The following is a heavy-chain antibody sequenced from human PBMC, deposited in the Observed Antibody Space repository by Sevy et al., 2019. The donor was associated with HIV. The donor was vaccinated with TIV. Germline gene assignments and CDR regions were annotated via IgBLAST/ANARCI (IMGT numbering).Heavy chain of an antibody. CDR2: ISSSSSTI. Sequence: GGSLRLSCASSGFTFSSYSMNWVRQAPGKGLEWVSYISSSSSTIYYADSVKGRFTISRDNAKNSLYLQMNSLRDEDTAVYYCARAEDGSGSYGYWGQGTLVTVSS. CDR3: ARAEDGSGSYGY. V-gene: IGHV3-48*02. D-gene: IGHD3-10*01. J-gene: IGHJ4*02. CDR1: GFTFSSYS.